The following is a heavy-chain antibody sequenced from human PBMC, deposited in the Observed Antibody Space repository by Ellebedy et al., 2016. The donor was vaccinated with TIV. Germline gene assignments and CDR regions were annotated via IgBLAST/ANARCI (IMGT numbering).Heavy chain of an antibody. CDR1: GYTLTKLS. J-gene: IGHJ6*02. V-gene: IGHV1-24*01. CDR2: FDPEDGDT. CDR3: ATAKTTVTTWGYPNGMDV. D-gene: IGHD4-17*01. Sequence: AASVKVSCKVSGYTLTKLSMHWVRQAPGKGLEWMGGFDPEDGDTIYAQKFQGRVTMTEDTSTDTAYMELSSLGSEDTAVDYCATAKTTVTTWGYPNGMDVWGQGTTVTVSS.